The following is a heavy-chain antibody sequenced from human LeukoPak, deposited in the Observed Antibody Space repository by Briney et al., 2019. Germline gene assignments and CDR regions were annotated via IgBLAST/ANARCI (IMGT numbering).Heavy chain of an antibody. CDR2: IRSKPNSYAT. CDR1: GFTFSGSA. CDR3: SSHCSSTNCYLFY. V-gene: IGHV3-73*01. D-gene: IGHD2-2*01. J-gene: IGHJ4*02. Sequence: GGSLRLSCAASGFTFSGSAMHWVRQASGKGLEWLGRIRSKPNSYATAYAASVKGRFTLSRDDSKNTAYLQMDSLKIEDTAVYYCSSHCSSTNCYLFYWGQGTLVTVS.